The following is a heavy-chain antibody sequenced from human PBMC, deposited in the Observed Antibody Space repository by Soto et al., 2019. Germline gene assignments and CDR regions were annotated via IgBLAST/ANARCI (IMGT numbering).Heavy chain of an antibody. Sequence: PSETLSLTCTVSGGSISSGGYYWSWIRQHPGKGLEWIGYIYYSGSTYYNPSLKSRVTISVDTSKNQFSLKLSSVTAADTAVYYCARFGGASLSYWWFEGWGRGTLVPVSS. CDR3: ARFGGASLSYWWFEG. CDR2: IYYSGST. CDR1: GGSISSGGYY. J-gene: IGHJ2*01. V-gene: IGHV4-31*03. D-gene: IGHD2-21*01.